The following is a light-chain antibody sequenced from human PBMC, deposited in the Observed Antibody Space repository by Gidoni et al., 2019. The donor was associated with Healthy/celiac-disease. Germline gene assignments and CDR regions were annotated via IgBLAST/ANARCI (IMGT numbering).Light chain of an antibody. J-gene: IGKJ1*01. Sequence: DIVMTQSPDSLAVSLGERATINCKSRQSVLYSSNNKNYLAWYQQKPGQPPKLITYSASTRESGFSDRFSGSGSGTDFTLTISSLQAEDVAVSYCEQYYSTWTFGQGTKVEIK. CDR3: EQYYSTWT. V-gene: IGKV4-1*01. CDR1: QSVLYSSNNKNY. CDR2: SAS.